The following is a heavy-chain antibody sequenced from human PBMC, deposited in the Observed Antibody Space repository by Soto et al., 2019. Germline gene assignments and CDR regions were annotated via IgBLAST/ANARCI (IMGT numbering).Heavy chain of an antibody. CDR3: ARGPIAVAVIFAY. CDR1: GYIFTYRY. Sequence: SCKASGYIFTYRYLYWVRQAPGQALEWMGWIIPYNGNTNYAQKFQDRFSITRESSLSTVYMELRSLRSDDTAVYYCARGPIAVAVIFAYWGQGTLVTGSS. D-gene: IGHD6-19*01. J-gene: IGHJ4*02. V-gene: IGHV1-45*02. CDR2: IIPYNGNT.